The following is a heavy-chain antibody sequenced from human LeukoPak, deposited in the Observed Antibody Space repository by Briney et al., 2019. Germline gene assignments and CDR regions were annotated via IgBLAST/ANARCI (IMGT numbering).Heavy chain of an antibody. Sequence: GGSLRLSCAASGFTFSSYSMNWVRQAPGKGLEWVSVIYSGGSTYYADSVKGRFTISRDNSKNTLYLQMNSLRAEDTAVYYCARGRVTMVRGVIDYYFDYWGQGTLVTVSS. V-gene: IGHV3-66*01. CDR1: GFTFSSYS. CDR3: ARGRVTMVRGVIDYYFDY. J-gene: IGHJ4*02. CDR2: IYSGGST. D-gene: IGHD3-10*01.